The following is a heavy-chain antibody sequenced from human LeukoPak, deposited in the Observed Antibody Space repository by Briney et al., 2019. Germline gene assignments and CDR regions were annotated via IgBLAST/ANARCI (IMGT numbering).Heavy chain of an antibody. CDR1: GGSISSGGYY. V-gene: IGHV4-31*03. Sequence: SETLSLTCTVSGGSISSGGYYWSWIRQHPGKGLEWIGYIYYSGSTYYNPSLKSRVTISVDTSKNQFSLKLSSVTAADTAVYYCARGTIVGATQPFDYWGQGTLVTVSS. D-gene: IGHD1-26*01. J-gene: IGHJ4*02. CDR3: ARGTIVGATQPFDY. CDR2: IYYSGST.